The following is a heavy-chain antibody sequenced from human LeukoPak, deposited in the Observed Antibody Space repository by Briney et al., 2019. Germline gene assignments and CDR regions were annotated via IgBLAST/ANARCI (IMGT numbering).Heavy chain of an antibody. CDR2: ISPDSAFI. V-gene: IGHV3-21*01. CDR3: ANFQTVGVKPFEH. J-gene: IGHJ5*02. CDR1: GFTFSIDG. Sequence: GGSLRLSCVGSGFTFSIDGMNWVRQAPGKGLEWVSSISPDSAFIPQADSVKGRFTISRDNAKNSLYLQMESLRVEDTAVYYCANFQTVGVKPFEHWGQGTLVTVSS. D-gene: IGHD1-26*01.